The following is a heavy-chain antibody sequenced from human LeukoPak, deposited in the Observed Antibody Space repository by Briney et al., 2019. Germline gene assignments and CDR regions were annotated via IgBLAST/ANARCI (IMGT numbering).Heavy chain of an antibody. CDR3: ARDQSQYSSSWYHTVSGMGV. V-gene: IGHV3-7*03. D-gene: IGHD6-13*01. CDR1: GFTFSSYW. J-gene: IGHJ6*02. Sequence: PGGSLRLSCAASGFTFSSYWMSWVRPAPGKGLEWVANIKQDGSEKYYVDSVKGRFTNSRDNAKNSLYLQMNSLKAEDTAVYYCARDQSQYSSSWYHTVSGMGVWGQGTTVTVSS. CDR2: IKQDGSEK.